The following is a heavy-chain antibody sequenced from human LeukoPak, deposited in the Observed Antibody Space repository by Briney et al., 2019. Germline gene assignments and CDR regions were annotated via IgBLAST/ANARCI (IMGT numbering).Heavy chain of an antibody. CDR3: ARDLNGDYNFDY. Sequence: GASVKVSCKASGYTFTSYAMNWVRQAPGQGLEWMGWIDPNSGGTNYAQKFQGRVTMTRDTSISTAYMELSRLRSDDTAVYYCARDLNGDYNFDYWGQGTLVTVSS. CDR2: IDPNSGGT. V-gene: IGHV1-2*02. CDR1: GYTFTSYA. D-gene: IGHD4-17*01. J-gene: IGHJ4*02.